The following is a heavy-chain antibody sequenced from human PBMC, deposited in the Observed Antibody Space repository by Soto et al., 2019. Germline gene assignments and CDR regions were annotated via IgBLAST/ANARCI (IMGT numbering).Heavy chain of an antibody. CDR3: ARTSSGGTCSFDY. CDR2: IYSGGST. V-gene: IGHV3-66*01. J-gene: IGHJ4*02. Sequence: EVQLVESGGGLVQPGGSLRLSCAASGFTVSSNYMSWVRQAPGKGLEWVSVIYSGGSTYYADSVKGRFTISRDNSENTLYPQMNSLTAEDTAVYYCARTSSGGTCSFDYWGQGTLVTVSS. CDR1: GFTVSSNY. D-gene: IGHD2-15*01.